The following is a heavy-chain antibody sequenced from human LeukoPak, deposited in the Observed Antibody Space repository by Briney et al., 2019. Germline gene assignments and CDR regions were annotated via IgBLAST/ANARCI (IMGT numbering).Heavy chain of an antibody. Sequence: RASVKVSCKASGYTFTGYYMHWVRQAPGQGLEWMGWINPNSGGTNYAQKFQGWVTMTRDTSISTAYMELSRQRSDDTAVYYCARERIAVAGDAFDIWGQGTMVTVSS. CDR1: GYTFTGYY. J-gene: IGHJ3*02. D-gene: IGHD6-19*01. CDR3: ARERIAVAGDAFDI. CDR2: INPNSGGT. V-gene: IGHV1-2*04.